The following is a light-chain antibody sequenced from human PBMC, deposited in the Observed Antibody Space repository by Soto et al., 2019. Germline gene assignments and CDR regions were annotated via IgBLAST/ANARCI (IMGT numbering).Light chain of an antibody. CDR3: QQDYNLPWT. J-gene: IGKJ1*01. Sequence: DIVLTQSPATLSLSPGQRATLSCRASQSVSSNLAWYQQKPGQAPRLLIYDASTRATSIPARFSGSGSGTDFTLTISSLQPEDFAVYYCQQDYNLPWTFGQGTKVDIK. CDR2: DAS. CDR1: QSVSSN. V-gene: IGKV3D-7*01.